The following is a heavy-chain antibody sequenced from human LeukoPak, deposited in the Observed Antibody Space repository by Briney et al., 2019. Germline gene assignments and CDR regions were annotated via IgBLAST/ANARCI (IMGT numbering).Heavy chain of an antibody. CDR3: AREGGWFGELLTTIDY. CDR2: ISAYNGNT. J-gene: IGHJ4*02. V-gene: IGHV1-18*04. D-gene: IGHD3-10*01. CDR1: GYTFTSYG. Sequence: ASVNVSCKASGYTFTSYGISWVRQAPGQGLEWMGWISAYNGNTNYAQKLQGRVTMTTDTSTSTAYMELRSLRSDETAVYYCAREGGWFGELLTTIDYWGQGTLVTVSS.